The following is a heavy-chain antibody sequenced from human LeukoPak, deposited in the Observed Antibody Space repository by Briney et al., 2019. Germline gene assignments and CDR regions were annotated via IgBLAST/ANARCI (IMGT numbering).Heavy chain of an antibody. J-gene: IGHJ4*02. CDR2: IKSDGITI. CDR1: GFTFSNYM. D-gene: IGHD1-20*01. V-gene: IGHV3-74*01. Sequence: GGSLRLSCAASGFTFSNYMMHWVRQAPGKGLVWVSRIKSDGITITYADSVKGRFTISRDSAKNTLYLQMNSLRAEDTAVYYCLRDLNWSLDQWGQGTLVTVSS. CDR3: LRDLNWSLDQ.